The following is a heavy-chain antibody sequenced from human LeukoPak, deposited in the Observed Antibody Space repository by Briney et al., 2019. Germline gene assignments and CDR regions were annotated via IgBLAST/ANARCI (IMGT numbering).Heavy chain of an antibody. Sequence: SETLSLTCTVSGSSISSVSYYWGWIRQPPGKGLEWIGEINHSGSTNYNPSLKSRVTISVDTSKNQFSLKLSSVTAADTAVYYCARGLRDSGSYWAIFRAFDIWGQGTMVTVSS. CDR3: ARGLRDSGSYWAIFRAFDI. CDR1: GSSISSVSYY. V-gene: IGHV4-39*07. D-gene: IGHD1-26*01. J-gene: IGHJ3*02. CDR2: INHSGST.